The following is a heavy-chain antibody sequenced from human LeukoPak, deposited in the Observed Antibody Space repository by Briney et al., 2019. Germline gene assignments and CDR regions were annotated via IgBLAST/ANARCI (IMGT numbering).Heavy chain of an antibody. CDR3: AKDWGAKKLLAY. V-gene: IGHV1-24*01. D-gene: IGHD3-10*01. CDR2: FDPEDGET. J-gene: IGHJ4*02. CDR1: GYTLTELS. Sequence: GASVKVSCKVSGYTLTELSMHWVRQAPGKGLEWMGGFDPEDGETIYAQKFQGRVTMTEDTSTDTAYMELSSLRSEDTAVYYCAKDWGAKKLLAYWGQGTLVTVSS.